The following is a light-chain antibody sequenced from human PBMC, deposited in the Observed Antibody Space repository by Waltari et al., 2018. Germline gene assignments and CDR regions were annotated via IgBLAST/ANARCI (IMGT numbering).Light chain of an antibody. CDR1: QTINNY. V-gene: IGKV1-39*01. CDR3: QQTYSYPT. CDR2: AIS. J-gene: IGKJ4*01. Sequence: DIQMTQSPLSLSASVGDRVTITCRASQTINNYLNWYKQKPGKAPKLLIYAISKLQSGVPSTFSGSGSGTDFTLTISSLQPEDFATYYCQQTYSYPTFGGGTKVEIK.